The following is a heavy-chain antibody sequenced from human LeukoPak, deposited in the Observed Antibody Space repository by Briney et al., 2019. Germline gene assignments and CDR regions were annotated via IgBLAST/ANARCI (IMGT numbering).Heavy chain of an antibody. CDR2: INTNTGNP. J-gene: IGHJ5*02. CDR3: ARKSGPGRSWFDP. D-gene: IGHD1-26*01. CDR1: GYTFTSYA. Sequence: ASVKVFCKASGYTFTSYAMNWVRQAPGQGLEWMGWINTNTGNPTYTQGFTGRFVFSLDTSVSTAYLQINSLKAEDTAVYYCARKSGPGRSWFDPWGQGTLVTVSS. V-gene: IGHV7-4-1*02.